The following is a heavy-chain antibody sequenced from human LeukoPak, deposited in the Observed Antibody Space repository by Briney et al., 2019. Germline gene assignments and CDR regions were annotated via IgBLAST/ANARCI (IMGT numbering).Heavy chain of an antibody. CDR1: GSTFSDYY. Sequence: GGSLRLSCAASGSTFSDYYMTWIRQAPGKGLEWVAHISPTGTTTQYVDSVKGRFTISRDNAKSSLYLQMNSLRAEDTAVYYCTTEVGALHDWGQGTLVTVAS. CDR3: TTEVGALHD. D-gene: IGHD1-26*01. V-gene: IGHV3-11*01. J-gene: IGHJ4*02. CDR2: ISPTGTTT.